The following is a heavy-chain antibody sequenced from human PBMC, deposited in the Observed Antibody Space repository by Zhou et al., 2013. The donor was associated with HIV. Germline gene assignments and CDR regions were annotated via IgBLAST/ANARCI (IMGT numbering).Heavy chain of an antibody. Sequence: QVQLVQSGPEAKKPGASVKVSCKTSGYPFTASGINWVRQAPGQGLQWMGWIYTYNGHTKYAQEFQGRVSMTTDTSTRTAYMELRRLRSDDTALYFCVRENFGSGSPNFDSWGQGTLVTVSS. CDR2: IYTYNGHT. J-gene: IGHJ4*02. D-gene: IGHD3-10*01. CDR1: GYPFTASG. V-gene: IGHV1-18*01. CDR3: VRENFGSGSPNFDS.